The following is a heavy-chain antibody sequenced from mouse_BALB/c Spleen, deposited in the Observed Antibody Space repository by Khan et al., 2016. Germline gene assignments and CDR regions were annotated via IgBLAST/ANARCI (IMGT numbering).Heavy chain of an antibody. CDR1: GYSIPSHYS. V-gene: IGHV3-1*02. D-gene: IGHD3-1*01. Sequence: EVQLQESGPDLVKPSQSLSLTCTVTGYSIPSHYSWHWIRHFPGNKLEWMGYIHYSGSTNYNPSLKSRISITRDTSKNQFFLQLNSVTNEDTATYSCATSTSGYWYYFAYWGQGTTLTVSS. CDR3: ATSTSGYWYYFAY. J-gene: IGHJ2*01. CDR2: IHYSGST.